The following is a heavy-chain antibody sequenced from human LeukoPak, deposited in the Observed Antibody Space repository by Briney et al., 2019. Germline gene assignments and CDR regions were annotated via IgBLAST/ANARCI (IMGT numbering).Heavy chain of an antibody. J-gene: IGHJ3*02. CDR1: GFTFSSYA. D-gene: IGHD3-22*01. Sequence: GGSLRLSCAASGFTFSSYAMSWVRQAPGKGLEWVSAISGSGGSTYYADSVKGRFTISRDNAKNTLYLPMNSLRAEDTAVYYCARDLVGSYDSSGYYSWGDAFDIWGQGTMVTVSS. CDR2: ISGSGGST. CDR3: ARDLVGSYDSSGYYSWGDAFDI. V-gene: IGHV3-23*01.